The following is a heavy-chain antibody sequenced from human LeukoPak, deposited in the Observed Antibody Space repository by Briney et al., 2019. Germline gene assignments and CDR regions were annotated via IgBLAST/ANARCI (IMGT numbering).Heavy chain of an antibody. J-gene: IGHJ6*03. CDR2: ISPSGGST. CDR3: ARGPPYYYYYMDV. Sequence: ASVKVSCKAFGYTFTSNYMHWVRQAPGQGPEWMGVISPSGGSTTYAQKFQGRVTLTRDMSTSTDYLELSSLRSEDTAVYYCARGPPYYYYYMDVWGKGTTVTVSS. V-gene: IGHV1-46*01. CDR1: GYTFTSNY.